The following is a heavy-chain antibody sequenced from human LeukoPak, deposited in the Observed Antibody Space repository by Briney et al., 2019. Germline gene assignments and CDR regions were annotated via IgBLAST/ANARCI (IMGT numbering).Heavy chain of an antibody. CDR2: IIPILGIA. CDR1: GGTFSSYA. D-gene: IGHD5-12*01. Sequence: GSSVKVSCKASGGTFSSYAISWVRQAPGQGLEWMGRIIPILGIANYAQKFQGRVTITADKSTSTAYMELSSMRSEDTAGYCCARVGYLVFVYWGEGALVTVSS. V-gene: IGHV1-69*04. CDR3: ARVGYLVFVY. J-gene: IGHJ4*02.